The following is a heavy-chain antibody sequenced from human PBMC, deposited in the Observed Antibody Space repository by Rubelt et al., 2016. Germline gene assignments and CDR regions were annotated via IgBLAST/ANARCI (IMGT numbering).Heavy chain of an antibody. Sequence: EVQLVESGGGLVQPGGSLRLSCAASGFTFSDHYMDWVRQAPGSGLEWVGRVRNKADGYTTEYAASVNGRYTVSRDDSKSSLYLQRNSVKTGDTAGYFWCRRRASEYSYAYDWGQGTLVTVSS. CDR1: GFTFSDHY. CDR2: VRNKADGYTT. J-gene: IGHJ4*02. V-gene: IGHV3-72*01. CDR3: CRRRASEYSYAYD. D-gene: IGHD3-16*01.